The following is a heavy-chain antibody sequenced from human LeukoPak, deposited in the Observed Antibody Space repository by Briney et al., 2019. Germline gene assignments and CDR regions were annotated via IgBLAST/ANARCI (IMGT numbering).Heavy chain of an antibody. V-gene: IGHV3-23*01. CDR3: AKDPSGGSCYPDY. D-gene: IGHD2-15*01. CDR2: ISGSGGST. CDR1: GFTFSSYA. J-gene: IGHJ4*02. Sequence: GGSLGLSCAASGFTFSSYAMSWVRQAPGKGLGWVSAISGSGGSTYYADSVKGRFTISRDNSKNTLYLQMNSLRAEDTAVYYCAKDPSGGSCYPDYWGQGTLVTVSS.